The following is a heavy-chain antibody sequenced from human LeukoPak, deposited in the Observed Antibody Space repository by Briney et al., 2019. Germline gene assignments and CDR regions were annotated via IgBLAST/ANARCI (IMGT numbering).Heavy chain of an antibody. V-gene: IGHV4-61*02. Sequence: PSQTLSLTCTVSGGSISSSNYYWSWIRQPAGKGLEWIGRIYTSGSTNYNPSLKSRVTMSVDTSKNQFSLKLSSVTAADTAVYFCARHSSDYYGPFDYWGQGTLVTVSS. CDR1: GGSISSSNYY. J-gene: IGHJ4*02. D-gene: IGHD6-19*01. CDR3: ARHSSDYYGPFDY. CDR2: IYTSGST.